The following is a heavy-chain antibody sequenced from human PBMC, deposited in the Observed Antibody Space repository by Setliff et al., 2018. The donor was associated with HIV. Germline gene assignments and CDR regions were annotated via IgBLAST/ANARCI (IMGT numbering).Heavy chain of an antibody. CDR1: GGTFSSYA. CDR2: IIPIFGTA. CDR3: ARGGVCTSNSCGGNYYYGMDV. V-gene: IGHV1-69*05. D-gene: IGHD2-2*01. J-gene: IGHJ6*02. Sequence: SVKVSCKASGGTFSSYAISWVRQAPGQGLEWMGGIIPIFGTANYAQKFQGRVTITTDESTSTAYMELSSLRSDDTAVYYCARGGVCTSNSCGGNYYYGMDVWGQGTTVTVSS.